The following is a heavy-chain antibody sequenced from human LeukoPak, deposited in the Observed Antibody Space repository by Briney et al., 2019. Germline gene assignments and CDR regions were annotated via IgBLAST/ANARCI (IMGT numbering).Heavy chain of an antibody. CDR2: ISANNGDT. CDR1: GYTFTSYG. CDR3: ARGSRGYSYG. J-gene: IGHJ4*02. V-gene: IGHV1-18*01. Sequence: ASVKVSCKASGYTFTSYGISWVRQAPGQGLEWVGWISANNGDTDYAQKFQARVTMTTDTSTSTAYMELRSLRSDDTAVYYCARGSRGYSYGWGQGTLVTVSS. D-gene: IGHD5-18*01.